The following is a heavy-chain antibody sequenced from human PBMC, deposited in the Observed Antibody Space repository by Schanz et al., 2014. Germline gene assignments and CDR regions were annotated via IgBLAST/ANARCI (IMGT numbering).Heavy chain of an antibody. D-gene: IGHD1-20*01. CDR2: INAHTGNT. CDR3: ARVHIATDRDNSPSAFDI. V-gene: IGHV1-18*01. J-gene: IGHJ3*02. CDR1: GYIFGSHG. Sequence: QLMQSGSEVRKPGASVKVSCKASGYIFGSHGMTWVRQAPGQGPELMGWINAHTGNTQYAQKFQVRVNMTKDTVTTTRHLKLTRLKTDDTTICYCARVHIATDRDNSPSAFDIWGQGTRVTVS.